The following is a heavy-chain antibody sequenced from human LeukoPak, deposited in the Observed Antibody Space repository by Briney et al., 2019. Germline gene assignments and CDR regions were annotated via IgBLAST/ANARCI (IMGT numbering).Heavy chain of an antibody. Sequence: SETLSLTCTVSGGSIGIYYWNWIRQLAGKGLEWIGRIFTSGIANYNPSLKSRVTMSVDTSKNQFSLNLSSVTAADTAVYYCARGVELLTYYYYMDVWGKGTTVTVSS. CDR3: ARGVELLTYYYYMDV. D-gene: IGHD1-26*01. V-gene: IGHV4-4*07. CDR2: IFTSGIA. J-gene: IGHJ6*03. CDR1: GGSIGIYY.